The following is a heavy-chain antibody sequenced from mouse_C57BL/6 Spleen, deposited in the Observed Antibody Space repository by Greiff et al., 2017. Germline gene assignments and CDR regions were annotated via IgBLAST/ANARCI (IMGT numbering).Heavy chain of an antibody. J-gene: IGHJ3*01. CDR2: INPNNGGT. V-gene: IGHV1-26*01. D-gene: IGHD1-1*01. CDR1: GYTFTDYY. CDR3: AKSSPWFAY. Sequence: EVQLVQSGPELVKPGASVKISCKASGYTFTDYYMNWVKQSHGKSLEWIGDINPNNGGTSYNQKFKGKATLTVDKSSSTAYMELRSLTSEDSAVYYCAKSSPWFAYWGKGTLVTVSA.